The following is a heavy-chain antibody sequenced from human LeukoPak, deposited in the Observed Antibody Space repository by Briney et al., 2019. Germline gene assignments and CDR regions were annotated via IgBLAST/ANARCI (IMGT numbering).Heavy chain of an antibody. CDR3: ARGRGTIYMFDY. V-gene: IGHV3-74*01. Sequence: PGGSLRLSCAASGFTFNRYWMHWVRQVPGKGLVWVSRINSDGSSTTYADSVKGRFTISRDNARNTLYLQMNSLRAEGTAVYYCARGRGTIYMFDYWGQGTLVTVSS. CDR1: GFTFNRYW. CDR2: INSDGSST. J-gene: IGHJ4*02. D-gene: IGHD2/OR15-2a*01.